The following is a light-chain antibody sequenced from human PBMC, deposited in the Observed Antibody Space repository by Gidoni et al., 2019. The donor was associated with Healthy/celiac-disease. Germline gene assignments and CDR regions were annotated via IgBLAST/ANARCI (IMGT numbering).Light chain of an antibody. CDR3: QQRSNWPRS. J-gene: IGKJ2*04. Sequence: EIVLTQSPATLSLSPGERATLSCSASQSVSSYLAWYQQKPGQAPRLLIYEAANRATGSPARFSGSGSGTDVTLTISSLEPEDFAVYYCQQRSNWPRSFGQGTKLEIK. V-gene: IGKV3-11*01. CDR1: QSVSSY. CDR2: EAA.